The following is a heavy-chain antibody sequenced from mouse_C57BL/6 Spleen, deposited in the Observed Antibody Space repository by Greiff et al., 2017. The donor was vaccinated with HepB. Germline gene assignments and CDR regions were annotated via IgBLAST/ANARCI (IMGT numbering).Heavy chain of an antibody. CDR2: IWSDGST. CDR3: ARHQTYDGYPGYFDY. J-gene: IGHJ2*01. D-gene: IGHD2-3*01. CDR1: GFSLTSYG. Sequence: QVQLKESGPGLVAPSQSLSITCTVSGFSLTSYGVHWVRQPPGKGLEWLVVIWSDGSTTYNSALKSRLSISKDNSKSQVFLKMNSLQTDDTAMYYCARHQTYDGYPGYFDYWGQGTTLTVSS. V-gene: IGHV2-6-1*01.